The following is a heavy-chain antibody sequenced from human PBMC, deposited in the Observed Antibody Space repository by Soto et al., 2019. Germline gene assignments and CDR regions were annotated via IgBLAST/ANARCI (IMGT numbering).Heavy chain of an antibody. CDR2: IYYSGST. J-gene: IGHJ4*02. V-gene: IGHV4-31*03. CDR1: GGSISSGGYY. Sequence: SETLSLTCTVSGGSISSGGYYWSWIRQHPWKGLEWIGYIYYSGSTYYNPSLKSRVTISVDTSKNQFSLKLSSVTAADTAVYYCARVKGSGYYYWGQGXLVTVYS. CDR3: ARVKGSGYYY. D-gene: IGHD3-22*01.